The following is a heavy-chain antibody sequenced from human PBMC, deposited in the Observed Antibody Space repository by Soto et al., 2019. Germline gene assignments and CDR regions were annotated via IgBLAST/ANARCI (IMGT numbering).Heavy chain of an antibody. Sequence: PSETLSLTCTVSGRSISSGDYYWSWIRQPPGKGLEWIGYIYYSGSTYYNPSLKSRVTISVDTSKNQFSLKLSSVTAADTAVYYCARGSYYYDSSRYYHYWGQGTLVTVSS. J-gene: IGHJ4*02. V-gene: IGHV4-30-4*01. CDR2: IYYSGST. CDR1: GRSISSGDYY. D-gene: IGHD3-22*01. CDR3: ARGSYYYDSSRYYHY.